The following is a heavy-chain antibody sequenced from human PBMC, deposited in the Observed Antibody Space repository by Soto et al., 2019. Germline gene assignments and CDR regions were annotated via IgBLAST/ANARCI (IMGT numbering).Heavy chain of an antibody. V-gene: IGHV1-18*01. CDR1: GYTFSTYG. CDR3: AREAAVMAAAGPDY. CDR2: ISAYNGDTET. Sequence: QVQLVQSGAEVKKPGASVKVSCKASGYTFSTYGISWVRQAPGQGLEWRGWISAYNGDTETNYAQKFQGRLTMTTXTXPSAAYMELRNLRSDDTAVYYCAREAAVMAAAGPDYWGQGTLVTVSS. D-gene: IGHD6-13*01. J-gene: IGHJ4*02.